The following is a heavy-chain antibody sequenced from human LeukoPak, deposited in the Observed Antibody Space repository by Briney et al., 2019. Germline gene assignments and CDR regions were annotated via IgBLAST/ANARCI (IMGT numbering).Heavy chain of an antibody. D-gene: IGHD2-15*01. CDR1: GGTFSSYA. CDR3: ARPPIRAHTTSYCSGGSCSNTPYYYGMDV. CDR2: IIPIFGTA. V-gene: IGHV1-69*01. Sequence: VKVSCKASGGTFSSYAISWVRQAPGQGLEWMGGIIPIFGTANYAQKFQGRVTITADESTSTAYMELSSLRSEDTAVYYCARPPIRAHTTSYCSGGSCSNTPYYYGMDVWGQGTTVTVSS. J-gene: IGHJ6*02.